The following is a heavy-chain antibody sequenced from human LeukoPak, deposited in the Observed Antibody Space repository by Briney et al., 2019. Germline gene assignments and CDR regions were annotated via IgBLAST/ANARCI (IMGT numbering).Heavy chain of an antibody. CDR2: ISWNSGSI. V-gene: IGHV3-9*01. D-gene: IGHD1-26*01. J-gene: IGHJ4*02. CDR1: GLTFDDYA. Sequence: QPGGSLRFSCAASGLTFDDYAMHWVRQAPGKGLEWVSGISWNSGSIGYADSVKGRFTISRDNAKNSLYLQMNSLRAEDTAVYYCVRDRGRASTDYWGQGTLVTVSS. CDR3: VRDRGRASTDY.